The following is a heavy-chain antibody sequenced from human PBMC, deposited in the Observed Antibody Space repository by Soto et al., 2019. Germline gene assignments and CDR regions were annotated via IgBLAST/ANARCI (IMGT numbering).Heavy chain of an antibody. J-gene: IGHJ4*02. V-gene: IGHV4-30-4*01. Sequence: SETLSLTCTVSGGSISSGDYYWSWIRQPPGKGLEWIGYIYYSGSTYYNPSLKSRVTISVDTSKNQFSLKLRSVTAADTAVYYCARVADSSFDYWGQGTLVTVSS. CDR2: IYYSGST. CDR1: GGSISSGDYY. CDR3: ARVADSSFDY. D-gene: IGHD3-22*01.